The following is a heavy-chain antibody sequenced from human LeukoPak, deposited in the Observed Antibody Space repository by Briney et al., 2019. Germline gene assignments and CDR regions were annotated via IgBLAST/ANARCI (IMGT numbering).Heavy chain of an antibody. V-gene: IGHV1-69*01. CDR1: GGTFSSYA. J-gene: IGHJ4*02. CDR3: AGLAAAGTDY. Sequence: GSSVKVSCKASGGTFSSYAISWVRQAPGQGLEWMGGIIPIFGTANYAQKFQGRVTITADESTSTAYMELSRLRSDDTAVYYCAGLAAAGTDYWGQGTLVTVSS. CDR2: IIPIFGTA. D-gene: IGHD6-13*01.